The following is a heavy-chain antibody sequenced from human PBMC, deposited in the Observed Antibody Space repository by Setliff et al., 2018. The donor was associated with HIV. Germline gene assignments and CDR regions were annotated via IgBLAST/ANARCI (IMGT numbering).Heavy chain of an antibody. CDR1: GNSISSGYY. V-gene: IGHV4-38-2*01. Sequence: PSETLSLTCVVSGNSISSGYYWGWVRQPPGKGLEWIGSIYHTGSTYYNPSLKGRVTISVDTSKNQFSLKLTSLTAADTAVYYCARIDGEAADTNYWGQGTLVTAPQ. CDR2: IYHTGST. CDR3: ARIDGEAADTNY. J-gene: IGHJ4*02. D-gene: IGHD6-13*01.